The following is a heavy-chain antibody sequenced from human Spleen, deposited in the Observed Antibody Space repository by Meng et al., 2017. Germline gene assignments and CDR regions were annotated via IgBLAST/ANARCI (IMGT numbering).Heavy chain of an antibody. J-gene: IGHJ3*02. CDR3: ARGPAIVAGSAFDI. Sequence: SETLSLTCAVYGGSFSGYYWSWIRQPPGKGLEWIGNIYHSGSTYYNPSLKSRVTMSVDTPKNQFSLKLISVTAADTAVYYCARGPAIVAGSAFDIWGQGTMVTVSS. CDR2: IYHSGST. V-gene: IGHV4-34*01. D-gene: IGHD6-19*01. CDR1: GGSFSGYY.